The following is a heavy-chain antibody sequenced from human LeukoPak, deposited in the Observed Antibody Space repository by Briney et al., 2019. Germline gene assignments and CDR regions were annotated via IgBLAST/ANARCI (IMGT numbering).Heavy chain of an antibody. D-gene: IGHD2-8*01. CDR3: ARCMSNYYYYYMDV. CDR1: GGSISSYH. Sequence: SETLSLTCTVSGGSISSYHWSWIRQPAGKGLEWIGRIYTSGSTNYNPSLKSRVTMSVDTSKNQFSLKLSSVTAADTAVYYCARCMSNYYYYYMDVWSKGTTVTVSS. J-gene: IGHJ6*03. V-gene: IGHV4-4*07. CDR2: IYTSGST.